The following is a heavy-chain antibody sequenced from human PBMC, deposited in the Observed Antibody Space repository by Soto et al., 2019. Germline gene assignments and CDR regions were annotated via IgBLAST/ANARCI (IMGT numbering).Heavy chain of an antibody. V-gene: IGHV1-46*01. CDR3: ARVSYDSRFSIAVAAPIDY. J-gene: IGHJ4*02. D-gene: IGHD6-19*01. CDR1: GYTFTSYY. Sequence: GASVKVPCKASGYTFTSYYMHWVRQAPGQGLEWMGIINPSGGSTSYAQKFQGRVTMTRDTSTSTVYMELSSLRSEDTAVYYCARVSYDSRFSIAVAAPIDYWGQGTLVTVSS. CDR2: INPSGGST.